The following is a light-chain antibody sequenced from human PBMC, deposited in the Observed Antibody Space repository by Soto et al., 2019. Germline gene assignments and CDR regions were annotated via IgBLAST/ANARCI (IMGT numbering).Light chain of an antibody. CDR2: GGF. CDR1: QSIRTS. Sequence: DIQMTQSPSSLSASVGDRVTITCRASQSIRTSLYWYQQKPGQAPKLLIYGGFILQSGAPSRFSCSGSGTDFTLTISSLQPEEFAVYDCQQSYSTPPTFGQGTKVEIK. V-gene: IGKV1-39*01. J-gene: IGKJ2*01. CDR3: QQSYSTPPT.